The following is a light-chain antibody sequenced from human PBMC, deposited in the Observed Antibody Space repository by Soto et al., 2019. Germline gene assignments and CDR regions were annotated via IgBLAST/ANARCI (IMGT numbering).Light chain of an antibody. CDR3: SSYTSSNIVV. V-gene: IGLV2-14*01. CDR2: AVT. Sequence: QSALTQPASVSGSPGQSITISCTGTSSVVGGYNYVSWYQHHPGKAPKLMIFAVTNRPSGVSNRFSGSRSANTAALTISGLQAEDEADYYCSSYTSSNIVVFGGGTKVTVL. CDR1: SSVVGGYNY. J-gene: IGLJ2*01.